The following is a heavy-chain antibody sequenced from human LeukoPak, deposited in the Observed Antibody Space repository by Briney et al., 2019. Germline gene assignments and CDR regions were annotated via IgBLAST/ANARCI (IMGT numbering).Heavy chain of an antibody. J-gene: IGHJ3*02. Sequence: PGRSLRLSCAASGFTFSSYGMHWVRQAPGKGLEWVAVISYDGSNKYYADSVKGRFTISRDNSKNTLYLQMNSLRAEDTAVYYCAKEYCGGDCPYSPDAFDIWGQGTMVTVSS. D-gene: IGHD2-21*02. V-gene: IGHV3-30*18. CDR2: ISYDGSNK. CDR1: GFTFSSYG. CDR3: AKEYCGGDCPYSPDAFDI.